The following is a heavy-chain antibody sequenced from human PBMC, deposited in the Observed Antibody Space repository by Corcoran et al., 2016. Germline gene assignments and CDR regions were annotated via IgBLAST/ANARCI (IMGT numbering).Heavy chain of an antibody. D-gene: IGHD3-16*02. V-gene: IGHV1-69*01. Sequence: QVQLVQSGAEVKKPGSSVKVSCKASGGTFSSYAISWVRQAPGQGLEWMGGIIPIFGTANYAQKFQGRVTITADESTSTAYMELSSLRSEDTAVYYCARNRRGAYDYVWGSHRHYYYYGMDVGGQGTTVTVSS. CDR1: GGTFSSYA. CDR2: IIPIFGTA. J-gene: IGHJ6*02. CDR3: ARNRRGAYDYVWGSHRHYYYYGMDV.